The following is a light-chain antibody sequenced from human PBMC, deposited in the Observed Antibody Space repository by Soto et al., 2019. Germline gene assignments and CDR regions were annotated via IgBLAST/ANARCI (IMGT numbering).Light chain of an antibody. V-gene: IGLV2-14*02. Sequence: QSVLTQPASVSGSPGQSITISCTGTSSEVWSYNLVSWDQQHPGKAPKPTIYEGSKRPSGVSNRFSGSKSGNTASLTISGLQAEDEADYYCSSYASSTTPYVFGTGTKVTVL. J-gene: IGLJ1*01. CDR3: SSYASSTTPYV. CDR1: SSEVWSYNL. CDR2: EGS.